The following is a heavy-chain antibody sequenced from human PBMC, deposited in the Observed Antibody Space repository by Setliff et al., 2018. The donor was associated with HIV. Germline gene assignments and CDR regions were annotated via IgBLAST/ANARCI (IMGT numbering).Heavy chain of an antibody. Sequence: GGSLRLSCAAPGFLFHTYWMSWVRQAPGKGLEWVANIKEDGSEKYYVDSVKGRFTISRDNAKNSLYLQMNSLRAEDTAMYYCARAEYQLPLDYWGQGTLVTVSS. CDR2: IKEDGSEK. J-gene: IGHJ4*02. D-gene: IGHD2-2*01. V-gene: IGHV3-7*02. CDR3: ARAEYQLPLDY. CDR1: GFLFHTYW.